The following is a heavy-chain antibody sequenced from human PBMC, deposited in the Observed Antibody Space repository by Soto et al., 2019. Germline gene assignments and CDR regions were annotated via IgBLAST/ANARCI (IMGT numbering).Heavy chain of an antibody. V-gene: IGHV3-23*01. CDR2: ISGSGGST. Sequence: EVQLLESGGGLVQPGGSLRLSCAASGFTFSSYDMSWVRQAPGKGLEWVSAISGSGGSTYYADSVTGRFTISRDNSKNTLYLQMNSLRAEDTAVYYCAKVLAEPVYYYYGMDVWGQGTTVTVSS. J-gene: IGHJ6*02. CDR3: AKVLAEPVYYYYGMDV. D-gene: IGHD6-6*01. CDR1: GFTFSSYD.